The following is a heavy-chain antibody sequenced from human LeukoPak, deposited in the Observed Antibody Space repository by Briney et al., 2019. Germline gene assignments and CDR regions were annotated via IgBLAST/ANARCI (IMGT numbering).Heavy chain of an antibody. D-gene: IGHD2-2*01. CDR2: INPNSGGT. CDR3: ARSVFRVVVPAASRYFDY. J-gene: IGHJ4*02. Sequence: GASVKVSCRASGYTFTGYYMHWVRQAPGQGLEWMGWINPNSGGTNYAQKFQGRVTMTRDTSISTAYMELSRLRSDDTAVYYCARSVFRVVVPAASRYFDYWGQGTLVTVSS. V-gene: IGHV1-2*02. CDR1: GYTFTGYY.